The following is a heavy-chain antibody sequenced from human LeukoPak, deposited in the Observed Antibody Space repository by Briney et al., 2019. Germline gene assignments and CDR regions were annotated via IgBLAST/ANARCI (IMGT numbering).Heavy chain of an antibody. CDR2: IKSKTDGGTT. J-gene: IGHJ4*02. CDR1: GFTFSSYS. Sequence: GGSLRLSCAASGFTFSSYSMNWVRQAPGKGLEWVGRIKSKTDGGTTDYAAPVKGRFTISRDDSKNTLYLQMNSLKTEDTAMYYCTTDGSTIAAAATGYWGRGTLVTVSS. V-gene: IGHV3-15*07. D-gene: IGHD6-13*01. CDR3: TTDGSTIAAAATGY.